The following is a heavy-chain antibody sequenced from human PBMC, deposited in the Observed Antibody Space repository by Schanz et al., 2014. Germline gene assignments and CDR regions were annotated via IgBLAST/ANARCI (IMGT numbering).Heavy chain of an antibody. CDR3: ARDEGRDGYNLAFDV. D-gene: IGHD5-18*01. CDR2: VYMSAAST. CDR1: GFTVSSNY. V-gene: IGHV3-53*01. Sequence: VQLVESGGGVVQPGRSLRLSCAVSGFTVSSNYMSWVRQAPGKGLEWVSTVYMSAASTRYADSVKGRFIISRDSSKNTLFLKMNSLRHEDTALYFCARDEGRDGYNLAFDVWGQGTLVTVSS. J-gene: IGHJ3*01.